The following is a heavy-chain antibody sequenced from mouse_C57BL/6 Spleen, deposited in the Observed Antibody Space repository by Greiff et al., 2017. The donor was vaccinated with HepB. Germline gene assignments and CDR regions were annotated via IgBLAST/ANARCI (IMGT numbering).Heavy chain of an antibody. V-gene: IGHV1-69*01. CDR3: ARRREGYWYFDV. Sequence: VKLQQPGAELVMPGASVKLSCKASGYTFTSYWMHWVKQRPGQGLEWIGEIDPSDSYTNYNQKFKGKSTLTVDKSSSTAYMQLSSLTSEDSAVYYCARRREGYWYFDVWGTGTTVTVSS. J-gene: IGHJ1*03. CDR1: GYTFTSYW. CDR2: IDPSDSYT.